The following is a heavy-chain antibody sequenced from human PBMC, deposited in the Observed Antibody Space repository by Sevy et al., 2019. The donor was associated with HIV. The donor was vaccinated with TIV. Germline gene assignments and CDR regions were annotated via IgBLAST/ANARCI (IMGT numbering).Heavy chain of an antibody. J-gene: IGHJ6*03. Sequence: SETLSLTCAVYGGSFSGYYWNWIRQPPGKGLEWIGEINHSGSTNYNPSLKSRVTISVDTSKNQFSLKLSSVTAADTAVYYCARVQTPLAAAGDYYYYYYYMDVWGKGTTVTVSS. CDR3: ARVQTPLAAAGDYYYYYYYMDV. CDR1: GGSFSGYY. CDR2: INHSGST. V-gene: IGHV4-34*01. D-gene: IGHD6-13*01.